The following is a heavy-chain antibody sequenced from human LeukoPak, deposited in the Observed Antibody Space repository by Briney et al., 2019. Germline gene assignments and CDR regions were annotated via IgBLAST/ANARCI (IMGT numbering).Heavy chain of an antibody. CDR1: GFTFSSYS. D-gene: IGHD5-18*01. V-gene: IGHV3-21*01. Sequence: GGPLRLSCAASGFTFSSYSMNWVRQAPGKGLEWVSSISSSSSYIYYADSVKGRFTISRDNAKNSLYLQMNSLRAEDTAVYYCASPKLGYSYGFFDYWGQGTLVTVSS. CDR2: ISSSSSYI. CDR3: ASPKLGYSYGFFDY. J-gene: IGHJ4*02.